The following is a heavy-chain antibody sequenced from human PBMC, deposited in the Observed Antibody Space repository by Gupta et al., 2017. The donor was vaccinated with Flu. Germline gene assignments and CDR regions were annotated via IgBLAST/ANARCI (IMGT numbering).Heavy chain of an antibody. CDR3: ARGITMVRGVIGGAGYYYYMDV. D-gene: IGHD3-10*01. V-gene: IGHV1-69*01. J-gene: IGHJ6*03. CDR2: IIPIFGTA. Sequence: WMGGIIPIFGTANYAQKFQGRVTITADESTSTAYMELSSLRSEDTAVYYCARGITMVRGVIGGAGYYYYMDVWGKGTTVTVSS.